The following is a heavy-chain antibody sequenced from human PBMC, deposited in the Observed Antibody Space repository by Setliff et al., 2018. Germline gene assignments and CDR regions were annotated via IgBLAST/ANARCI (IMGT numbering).Heavy chain of an antibody. CDR1: GFTFTSYA. CDR3: ARGAIADSSGYYQGF. D-gene: IGHD3-22*01. Sequence: GGSLRLSCAASGFTFTSYAMNWVRQAPGKGLEWVSRISSDGTTTNHADSVKGRFTISRDNARNTLYLQMSSLRADDTAVYYCARGAIADSSGYYQGFWGQGTLVTVSS. J-gene: IGHJ4*02. CDR2: ISSDGTTT. V-gene: IGHV3-74*01.